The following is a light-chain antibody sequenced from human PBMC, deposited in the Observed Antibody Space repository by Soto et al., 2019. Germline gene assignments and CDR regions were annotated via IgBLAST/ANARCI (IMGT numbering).Light chain of an antibody. CDR3: QQYKNWPTWT. CDR1: QSVSSN. Sequence: VLTQSPGTQSLSPVERATLSCRGSQSVSSNLAWYQQKPGQAPRLLIYGASTRATGIPARFSGSGSGTEFTLTISSLQSEDFAVYYCQQYKNWPTWTFGQGTKVDIK. CDR2: GAS. J-gene: IGKJ1*01. V-gene: IGKV3-15*01.